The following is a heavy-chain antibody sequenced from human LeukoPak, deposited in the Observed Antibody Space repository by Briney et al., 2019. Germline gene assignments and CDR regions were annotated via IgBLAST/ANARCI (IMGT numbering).Heavy chain of an antibody. Sequence: GGSLRLSCAASGFTFSSYAMSWVRQAPGKGLEWVSAISGSGGSTYYADSVRGRFTISRDNSKNTLYLQMNSLRAEDTAVYYCAKRAKSSGYYDLFDYWGQGTLVTVSS. CDR3: AKRAKSSGYYDLFDY. J-gene: IGHJ4*02. CDR2: ISGSGGST. D-gene: IGHD3-22*01. CDR1: GFTFSSYA. V-gene: IGHV3-23*01.